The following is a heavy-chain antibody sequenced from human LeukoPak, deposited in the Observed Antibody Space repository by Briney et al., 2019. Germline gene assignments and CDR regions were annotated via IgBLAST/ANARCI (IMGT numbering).Heavy chain of an antibody. CDR2: IYYSGST. CDR3: ATTPGYCSSTSCLFWFDP. D-gene: IGHD2-2*01. Sequence: PSETLSLTCTVSGGSISSSSYCWGWIRQPPGKGLEWIGSIYYSGSTYYNPSLKSRVTISVDTSKNQFPLKLSSVTAADTAVYYCATTPGYCSSTSCLFWFDPWGQGTLVTVSS. J-gene: IGHJ5*02. V-gene: IGHV4-39*01. CDR1: GGSISSSSYC.